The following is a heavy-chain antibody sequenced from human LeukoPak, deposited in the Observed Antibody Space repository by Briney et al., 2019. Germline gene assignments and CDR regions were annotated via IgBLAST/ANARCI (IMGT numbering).Heavy chain of an antibody. CDR1: GGSISSSSYY. Sequence: SETLSLTCTVSGGSISSSSYYWGWIRQPPGKGLEWIGSIYYSGGTYYNPSLKSRVTISVDTSKNQFSLKLSSVTAADTAVYYCARHVRQLVLGDDAFDIWGQGTMVTVSS. J-gene: IGHJ3*02. CDR2: IYYSGGT. V-gene: IGHV4-39*01. D-gene: IGHD6-13*01. CDR3: ARHVRQLVLGDDAFDI.